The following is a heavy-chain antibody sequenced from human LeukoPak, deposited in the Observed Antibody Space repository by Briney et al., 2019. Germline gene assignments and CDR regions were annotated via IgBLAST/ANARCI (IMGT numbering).Heavy chain of an antibody. J-gene: IGHJ4*02. D-gene: IGHD6-13*01. CDR2: IYSGGST. CDR1: GFTVSSNY. V-gene: IGHV3-53*01. Sequence: GGSLRLSCAASGFTVSSNYMSWVRQAPGKGLEWVSLIYSGGSTYYADSVKGRFTISRDNAKNTLYLQMNSLRAEDTAVYYCAKEESSSWYYYWGQGTLVTVSS. CDR3: AKEESSSWYYY.